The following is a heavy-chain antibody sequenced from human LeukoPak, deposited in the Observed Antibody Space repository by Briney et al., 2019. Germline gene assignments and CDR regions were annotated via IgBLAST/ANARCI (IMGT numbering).Heavy chain of an antibody. CDR2: IYYSGST. Sequence: SETLSLTCTVSGGSISSYYWSWIRQPPGKGLEWIGYIYYSGSTNYNPSLKSRVTISVDTSKNQFSLKLSSVTAADTAVYYCARHALLRDAFDIWGQATMVTVSS. D-gene: IGHD3-10*01. V-gene: IGHV4-59*08. CDR1: GGSISSYY. J-gene: IGHJ3*02. CDR3: ARHALLRDAFDI.